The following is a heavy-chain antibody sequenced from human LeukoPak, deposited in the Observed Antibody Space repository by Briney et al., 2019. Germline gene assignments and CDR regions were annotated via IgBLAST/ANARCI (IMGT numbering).Heavy chain of an antibody. J-gene: IGHJ4*02. CDR3: ARGAYYDSSGCHLY. V-gene: IGHV4-61*01. CDR2: IYYSGST. Sequence: SETLSLTCTVSGGSVSSGSYYWSWIRQPPGKGLEWIGYIYYSGSTNYNPSLKSRVTISVDTSKNQFSLKLSSVTAADTAVYYCARGAYYDSSGCHLYWGQGTLVTVSS. D-gene: IGHD3-22*01. CDR1: GGSVSSGSYY.